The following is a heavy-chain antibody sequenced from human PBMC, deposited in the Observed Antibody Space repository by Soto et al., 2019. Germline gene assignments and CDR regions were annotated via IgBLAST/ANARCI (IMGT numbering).Heavy chain of an antibody. Sequence: NPSETLSLTCAAYGGSFSDHYWTWIRQPPGKGLEWIAEANHSGNTNYNPSPKSRLSISAGTSTNQSSLQLIAVTAADTAADYCARGTSWTGVRQRGAPDKYYLDYWSQGTLVTVSS. D-gene: IGHD3-3*01. J-gene: IGHJ4*01. CDR1: GGSFSDHY. CDR3: ARGTSWTGVRQRGAPDKYYLDY. CDR2: ANHSGNT. V-gene: IGHV4-34*01.